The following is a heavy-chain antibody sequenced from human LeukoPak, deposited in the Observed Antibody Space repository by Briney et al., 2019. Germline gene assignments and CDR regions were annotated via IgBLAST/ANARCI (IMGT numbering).Heavy chain of an antibody. CDR2: IYYSGST. D-gene: IGHD3-10*01. J-gene: IGHJ6*02. Sequence: PSETLSLTCTVSGGSISSGDYYWSWIRQPPGKGLEWIGYIYYSGSTYYSPSLKSRVTISVDTSKNQFSLKLSSVTAADTAVYHCARVLRVGYLWFGSHNMYGMDVWGQGTTVTVSS. V-gene: IGHV4-30-4*01. CDR3: ARVLRVGYLWFGSHNMYGMDV. CDR1: GGSISSGDYY.